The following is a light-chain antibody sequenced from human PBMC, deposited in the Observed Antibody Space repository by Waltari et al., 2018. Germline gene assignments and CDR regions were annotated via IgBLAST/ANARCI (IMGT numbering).Light chain of an antibody. V-gene: IGKV3-20*01. J-gene: IGKJ4*02. CDR2: GAS. Sequence: EIVLTQSPGTLSLSPGERATLSCRASQSVNNNYLAWYQQKPGQPPRLLIYGASTRATGIPDRFRGSGSGTDLTLTISGLEPEDCAVFYCQQYATSPEAFGGGTKVEIK. CDR1: QSVNNNY. CDR3: QQYATSPEA.